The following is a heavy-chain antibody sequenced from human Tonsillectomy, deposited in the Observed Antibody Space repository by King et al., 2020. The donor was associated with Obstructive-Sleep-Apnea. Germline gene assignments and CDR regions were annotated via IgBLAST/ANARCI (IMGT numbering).Heavy chain of an antibody. CDR1: GGSIGSYY. CDR3: SRMVAARVNYFDY. V-gene: IGHV4-59*08. Sequence: VQLQESGPGLVKPSETLSLTCTVSGGSIGSYYWNWIRQPPGRGLEWIGYIDDSGYTNYNPSLKSRVTISIDTSMNQFSLRLISVTAADTAVYSCSRMVAARVNYFDYWGQGTLVTVSS. CDR2: IDDSGYT. D-gene: IGHD5-18*01. J-gene: IGHJ4*02.